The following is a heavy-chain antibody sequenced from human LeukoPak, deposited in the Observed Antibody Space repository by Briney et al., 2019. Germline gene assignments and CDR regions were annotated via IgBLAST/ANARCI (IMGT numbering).Heavy chain of an antibody. V-gene: IGHV1-2*02. CDR3: ARVESIAAAGYFDY. D-gene: IGHD6-13*01. CDR2: INPNSGGT. CDR1: GYTFTGYY. J-gene: IGHJ4*02. Sequence: ASVKVSCKASGYTFTGYYMHWVRQAPGQGLEWMGWINPNSGGTNYAQKFQGRVTMTRDTSISTAYMELSRLRSDDTAVYYRARVESIAAAGYFDYWGQGTLVTASS.